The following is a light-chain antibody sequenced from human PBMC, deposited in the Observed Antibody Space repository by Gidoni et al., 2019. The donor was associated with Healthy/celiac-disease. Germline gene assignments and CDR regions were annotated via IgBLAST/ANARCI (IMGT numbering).Light chain of an antibody. CDR1: QSVSSN. J-gene: IGKJ1*01. V-gene: IGKV3-15*01. Sequence: EIVMTQSPDTLSVSPGERATLSCRASQSVSSNLAWYQQKPGQDPRLLSYGASTRATGIPARFSGSGSGTEFTLTISSLQSEDFAVYYCQQYNNWPPWTFGQGTKVEIK. CDR2: GAS. CDR3: QQYNNWPPWT.